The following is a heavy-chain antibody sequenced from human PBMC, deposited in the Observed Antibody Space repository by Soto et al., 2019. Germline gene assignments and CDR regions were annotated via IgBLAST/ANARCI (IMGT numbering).Heavy chain of an antibody. D-gene: IGHD3-9*01. CDR1: GFTFSLSA. V-gene: IGHV3-23*01. J-gene: IGHJ4*02. Sequence: EVQLLESGGGFVQPGESLRLSCAASGFTFSLSAMSWVRQAPGTGLDWVSSLSGGGSTTDYADSVKGRFTISRDNSKNTVHLQMNSLRAEDTAVYYCAKGPEYDILTGCDYWGQGALVTVSS. CDR3: AKGPEYDILTGCDY. CDR2: LSGGGSTT.